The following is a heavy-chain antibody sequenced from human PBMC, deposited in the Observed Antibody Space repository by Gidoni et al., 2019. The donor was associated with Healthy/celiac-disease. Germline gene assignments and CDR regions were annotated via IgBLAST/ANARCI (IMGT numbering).Heavy chain of an antibody. CDR2: IMQDGREK. Sequence: EVQLVGSGGGLVQPGGSLRLSCAASGFTFSSYGMCWVCQAPGKGLEWVSNIMQDGREKYYVDSVNGRFTTSIDNAKNSLYRLMNSLRAEDTAVYSCARDISSGYFDYWGQGTLVTVSS. V-gene: IGHV3-7*01. D-gene: IGHD3-22*01. CDR3: ARDISSGYFDY. CDR1: GFTFSSYG. J-gene: IGHJ4*02.